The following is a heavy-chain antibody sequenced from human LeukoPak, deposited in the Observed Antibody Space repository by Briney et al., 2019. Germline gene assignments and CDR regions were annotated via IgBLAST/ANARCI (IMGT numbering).Heavy chain of an antibody. CDR3: ARDLGGTYAHYFDY. J-gene: IGHJ4*02. CDR1: GGSVSGYY. D-gene: IGHD4-17*01. V-gene: IGHV4-59*02. CDR2: VYYSGSI. Sequence: SETLSLTCVVSGGSVSGYYWGWIRQPPGRGLEWIGYVYYSGSINYNPSFKSRVTISVDTFKNQFSLKLSSVTAADTAVYFCARDLGGTYAHYFDYWGQGTLVTVSS.